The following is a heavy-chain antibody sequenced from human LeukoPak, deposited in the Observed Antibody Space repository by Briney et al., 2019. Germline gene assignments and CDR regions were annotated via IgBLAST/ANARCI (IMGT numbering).Heavy chain of an antibody. CDR2: ISAYNGNT. D-gene: IGHD3-22*01. J-gene: IGHJ4*02. CDR3: ARDGYYDSSGYYPTDY. V-gene: IGHV1-18*01. Sequence: ASVKVSCKASGYTFASYGISWVRQAPGQGLEWMGWISAYNGNTDYAQKLQGRVTMTTDTSTSTAYMELRSLTSDDTAVYYCARDGYYDSSGYYPTDYWGQGTLVTVSS. CDR1: GYTFASYG.